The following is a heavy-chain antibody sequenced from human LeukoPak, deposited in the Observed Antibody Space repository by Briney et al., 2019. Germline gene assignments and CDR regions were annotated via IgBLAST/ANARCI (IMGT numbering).Heavy chain of an antibody. D-gene: IGHD5-24*01. J-gene: IGHJ4*02. CDR3: ARGRDGYNSDNDY. CDR1: GGTFSSYA. V-gene: IGHV1-69*13. CDR2: IIPIFGTA. Sequence: SVKVSCKASGGTFSSYAISWVRQAPGQGLEWMGGIIPIFGTANYAQKFQGGVTITADESTSTAYMELSSLRSEDTAVYYCARGRDGYNSDNDYWGQGTLVTVSS.